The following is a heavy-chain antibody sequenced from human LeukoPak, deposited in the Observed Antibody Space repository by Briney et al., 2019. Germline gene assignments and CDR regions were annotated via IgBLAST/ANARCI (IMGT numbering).Heavy chain of an antibody. CDR2: IYYSGST. J-gene: IGHJ3*02. CDR1: GGSISSYY. CDR3: ARAGGYYDSSGRRAPIDAFDI. D-gene: IGHD3-22*01. Sequence: SETLSLTCTVSGGSISSYYWSWIRQPPGKGLEWIGYIYYSGSTNYNPSLKSRVTISVDTSKNQFSLKLSSVTAADTAVYYRARAGGYYDSSGRRAPIDAFDIWGQGTMVTVSS. V-gene: IGHV4-59*01.